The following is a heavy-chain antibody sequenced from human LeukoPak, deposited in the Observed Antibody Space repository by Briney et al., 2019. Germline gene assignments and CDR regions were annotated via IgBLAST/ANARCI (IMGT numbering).Heavy chain of an antibody. CDR3: ARDPSLYSSGWYTVGGNWFDP. CDR2: INPNSGGT. CDR1: GYTFTGYY. J-gene: IGHJ5*02. V-gene: IGHV1-2*02. Sequence: ASVKVSCKASGYTFTGYYMHWVRQAPGQGLEWMGLINPNSGGTNYAQKFQGRVTMTRDTSISTAYLELSRLRSDDTAVYYCARDPSLYSSGWYTVGGNWFDPWGQGTLVTVSS. D-gene: IGHD6-19*01.